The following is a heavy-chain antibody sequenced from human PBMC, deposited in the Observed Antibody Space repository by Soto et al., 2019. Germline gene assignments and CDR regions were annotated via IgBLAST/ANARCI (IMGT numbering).Heavy chain of an antibody. V-gene: IGHV1-8*02. CDR3: ARRDCSGGSCYSGYYYYGMDV. J-gene: IGHJ6*02. CDR1: GYTFTSYG. CDR2: MNPNSGNT. Sequence: ASVKVSCKASGYTFTSYGISWVRQAPGQGLEWMGWMNPNSGNTGYAQKFQGRVTMTRNTSISTAYMELSSLRSEDTAVYYCARRDCSGGSCYSGYYYYGMDVWGQGTTVTVSS. D-gene: IGHD2-15*01.